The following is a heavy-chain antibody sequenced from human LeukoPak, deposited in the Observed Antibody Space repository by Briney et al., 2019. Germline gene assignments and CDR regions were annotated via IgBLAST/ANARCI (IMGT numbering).Heavy chain of an antibody. CDR1: GASISSYD. J-gene: IGHJ3*02. Sequence: SETLSLTCAVSGASISSYDWSWIRQPPGKGLEWIGGIYNSGRTNDNPSLKSRVTISKDTSKNQVSLNLRSVTAADTAVYYCARDRPAEKISVWFGGPPAGLDPFDIWGQGKMVIVSS. CDR2: IYNSGRT. CDR3: ARDRPAEKISVWFGGPPAGLDPFDI. V-gene: IGHV4-59*01. D-gene: IGHD3-10*01.